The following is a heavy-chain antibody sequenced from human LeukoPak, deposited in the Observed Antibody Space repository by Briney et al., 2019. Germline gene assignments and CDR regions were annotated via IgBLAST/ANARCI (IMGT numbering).Heavy chain of an antibody. CDR2: ISYDGSNK. CDR1: GFTFSSYG. D-gene: IGHD6-19*01. Sequence: GGSLRLSCAASGFTFSSYGMHWVRQAPGKGLEWVAVISYDGSNKYYADSVKGRFTISRDNSKNTLYLQMNSLRAEDTAVYYCAKTAIGVAGTVYWGQGTLVTASS. V-gene: IGHV3-30*18. CDR3: AKTAIGVAGTVY. J-gene: IGHJ4*02.